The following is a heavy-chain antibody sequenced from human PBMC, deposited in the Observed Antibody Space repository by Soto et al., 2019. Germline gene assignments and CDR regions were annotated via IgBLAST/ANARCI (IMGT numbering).Heavy chain of an antibody. CDR3: AKDFEDHAFDI. CDR2: ISYDGSNK. J-gene: IGHJ3*02. Sequence: PGGSLRLSCAASGFTFSSYGMHWVRQAPGKGLEWVAVISYDGSNKYYADSVKGRFTISRDNSKNTLYLQMNSLRAEDTAVYYCAKDFEDHAFDIWGQGTMVTVSS. V-gene: IGHV3-30*18. CDR1: GFTFSSYG. D-gene: IGHD3-9*01.